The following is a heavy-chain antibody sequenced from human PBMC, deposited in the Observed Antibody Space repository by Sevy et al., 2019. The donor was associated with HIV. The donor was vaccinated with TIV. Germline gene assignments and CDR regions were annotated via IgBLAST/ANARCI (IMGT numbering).Heavy chain of an antibody. CDR1: GFTFSSYG. V-gene: IGHV3-30*02. Sequence: GGSLRLSCAASGFTFSSYGMHWVRQAPGKGLEWVAFIVYDGSNKYYTDSVKGRFTISRDNSKNTLYLQMNTLRAEDTAIYYCAKSSTTGTTGVDYWGRGTLVTVSS. D-gene: IGHD1-1*01. CDR2: IVYDGSNK. J-gene: IGHJ4*02. CDR3: AKSSTTGTTGVDY.